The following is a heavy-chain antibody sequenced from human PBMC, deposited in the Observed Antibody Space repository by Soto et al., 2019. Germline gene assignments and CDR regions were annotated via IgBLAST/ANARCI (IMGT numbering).Heavy chain of an antibody. V-gene: IGHV3-48*02. CDR2: ISSSSSTI. Sequence: GGSLRLSCAASGFTFRSYSMNWVRQAPGKGLEWVSYISSSSSTIYYADSVKGRFTISRDNAKNSLYLQMNSLRDEDTAVYYCARSEWRRYCSSTSCYDAFDIWGQGTMVTVSS. CDR3: ARSEWRRYCSSTSCYDAFDI. CDR1: GFTFRSYS. J-gene: IGHJ3*02. D-gene: IGHD2-2*01.